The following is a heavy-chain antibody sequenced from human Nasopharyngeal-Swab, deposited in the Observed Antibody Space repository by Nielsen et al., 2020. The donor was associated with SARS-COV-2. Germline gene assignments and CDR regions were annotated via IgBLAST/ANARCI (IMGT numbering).Heavy chain of an antibody. D-gene: IGHD5-18*01. Sequence: GGSLRLSCAASGFTFSGYWMSWVRQAPGKGLEWVANIKQDGSEKYYVDSVKGRFTTSRDNAKNSVYLQINSLRAEETALYFCARDGYSYDFSSYYMDVWGKGTTVTVSS. CDR3: ARDGYSYDFSSYYMDV. V-gene: IGHV3-7*01. J-gene: IGHJ6*03. CDR2: IKQDGSEK. CDR1: GFTFSGYW.